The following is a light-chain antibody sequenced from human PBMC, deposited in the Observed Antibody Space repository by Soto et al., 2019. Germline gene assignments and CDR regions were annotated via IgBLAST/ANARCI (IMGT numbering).Light chain of an antibody. CDR1: QSISSW. CDR2: DAS. V-gene: IGKV1-5*01. J-gene: IGKJ1*01. CDR3: QQYNSYS. Sequence: DIQMTQSPSTLSASVGDRVTITCRGSQSISSWLAWXQXXXGKAPKVLIFDASSLESGVPSRFSGSGSGTEFTLTISSLQPDDFATYYCQQYNSYSFGQGTKVDIK.